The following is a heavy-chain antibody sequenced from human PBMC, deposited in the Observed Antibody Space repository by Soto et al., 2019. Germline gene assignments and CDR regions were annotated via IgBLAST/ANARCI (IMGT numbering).Heavy chain of an antibody. CDR3: TTASDYSNYVAFDI. CDR1: GFTFSNAW. D-gene: IGHD4-4*01. Sequence: GGSLRLSCAASGFTFSNAWMSWVRQAPGKGLEWVGRIKSKTDGGTTDYAAPVKGRFTISRDDSKNTLYLQMNSLKTEDTAVYYCTTASDYSNYVAFDIWGQGTMVTGSS. J-gene: IGHJ3*02. V-gene: IGHV3-15*01. CDR2: IKSKTDGGTT.